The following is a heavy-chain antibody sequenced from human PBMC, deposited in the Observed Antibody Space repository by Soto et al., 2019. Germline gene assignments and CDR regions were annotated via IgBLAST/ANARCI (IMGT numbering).Heavy chain of an antibody. Sequence: QVQLVQSGVEVREPGASVKVSCKAVRYIFTNYGVSWVRQAPGHGLEWMGWITTYNGNTEYAQKLQGRVIMTTDASTSTAYMELGSVRSDDTAIYYCARPLTGYGMDVWGQGTTVTVSS. CDR2: ITTYNGNT. J-gene: IGHJ6*02. V-gene: IGHV1-18*01. CDR1: RYIFTNYG. CDR3: ARPLTGYGMDV.